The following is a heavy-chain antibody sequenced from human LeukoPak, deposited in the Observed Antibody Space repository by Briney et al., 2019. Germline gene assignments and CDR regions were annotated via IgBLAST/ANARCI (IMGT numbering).Heavy chain of an antibody. D-gene: IGHD3-10*01. CDR1: GYTFTGYY. J-gene: IGHJ3*02. CDR2: INPNSGDT. CDR3: AREALYGSGSEEAFDI. V-gene: IGHV1-2*04. Sequence: GASVKVSCKASGYTFTGYYMHWVRQAPGQGLEWMGWINPNSGDTNYAQKFQGWVTMTRDTSISTAYMELSRLRSDDTAVYYCAREALYGSGSEEAFDIWGQGTMVTVSS.